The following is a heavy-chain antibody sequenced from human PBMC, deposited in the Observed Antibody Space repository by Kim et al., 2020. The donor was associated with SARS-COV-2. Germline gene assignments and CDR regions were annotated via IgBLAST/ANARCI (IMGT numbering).Heavy chain of an antibody. Sequence: GRGTGSAASVKGRFTISRDTARNTLYLQMNSLRAEDTAVYYCASGLTPGQYWGQGTLVTVSS. CDR2: GRGT. D-gene: IGHD2-15*01. J-gene: IGHJ4*02. V-gene: IGHV3-74*01. CDR3: ASGLTPGQY.